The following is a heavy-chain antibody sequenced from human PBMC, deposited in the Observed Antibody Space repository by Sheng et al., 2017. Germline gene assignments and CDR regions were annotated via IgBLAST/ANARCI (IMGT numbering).Heavy chain of an antibody. CDR2: ISYDGSDK. Sequence: QVQLVESGGGVVQPGRSLRLSCAASGFTFSTYAVHWVRQAPGEGLEWVTVISYDGSDKYYADSVKGRFTISRDNSENTFYLQMNSLRPEDTAVYYCTRDLGSSGAPLSAFDIWGQGTMVTVSS. J-gene: IGHJ3*02. V-gene: IGHV3-30*04. CDR1: GFTFSTYA. D-gene: IGHD3-22*01. CDR3: TRDLGSSGAPLSAFDI.